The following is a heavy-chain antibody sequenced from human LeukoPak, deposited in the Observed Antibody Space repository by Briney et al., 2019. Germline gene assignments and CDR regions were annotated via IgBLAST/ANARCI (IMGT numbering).Heavy chain of an antibody. J-gene: IGHJ3*02. V-gene: IGHV4-59*01. Sequence: PSETLSLTCTVSGASITSYYWGWIRQPPGKGLEWIGYIYYSGSTNYNPSLKSRVTISLDTSKNQFSLKLSSVSAADTAVYYCARDGGNLYSTTYAFNIWGQGTMVTVSS. D-gene: IGHD6-13*01. CDR3: ARDGGNLYSTTYAFNI. CDR1: GASITSYY. CDR2: IYYSGST.